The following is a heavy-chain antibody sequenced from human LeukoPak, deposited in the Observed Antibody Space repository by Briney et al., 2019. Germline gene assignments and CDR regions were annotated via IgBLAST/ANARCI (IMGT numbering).Heavy chain of an antibody. V-gene: IGHV3-43*02. CDR2: ISGDGYYT. Sequence: GGSLRLSCAASGFTFDDYAMHWVRQAPGKGLEWVSLISGDGYYTNYTDSVKGRFTVSRDNSKNSLYLQMNSLRAEDTAVYYCASFYDYVWVPGYWGQGTLVTVSS. CDR1: GFTFDDYA. CDR3: ASFYDYVWVPGY. D-gene: IGHD3-16*01. J-gene: IGHJ4*02.